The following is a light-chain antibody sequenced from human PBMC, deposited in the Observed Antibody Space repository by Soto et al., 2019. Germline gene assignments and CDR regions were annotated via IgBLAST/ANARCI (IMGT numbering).Light chain of an antibody. CDR3: SSYGGSSV. CDR1: SSDIGRYNY. J-gene: IGLJ1*01. V-gene: IGLV2-11*01. CDR2: DVT. Sequence: QSALTQPRSVSGSPGQSVAISCTGTSSDIGRYNYVSWYQQHPGKVPKLLIYDVTKRPSGVPDRFSGSKSGNTASLTISGLQADDEADYYCSSYGGSSVFGTGTKLTVL.